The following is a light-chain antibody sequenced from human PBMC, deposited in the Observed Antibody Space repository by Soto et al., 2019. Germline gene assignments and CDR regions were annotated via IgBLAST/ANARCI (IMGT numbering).Light chain of an antibody. CDR3: QSYDSSLSGWV. V-gene: IGLV1-40*01. CDR1: SSNIGAGYD. Sequence: QSVLTQPPSVSGAPGQRVTISCTGSSSNIGAGYDVNWYQQLPGTAPKLLIYGNSNRPSGVPDRFSGSNSGTSASLAITGLQAEDEADYYCQSYDSSLSGWVFGGGTKLTVL. CDR2: GNS. J-gene: IGLJ3*02.